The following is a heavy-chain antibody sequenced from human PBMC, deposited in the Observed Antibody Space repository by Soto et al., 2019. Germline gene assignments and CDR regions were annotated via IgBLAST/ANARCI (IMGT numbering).Heavy chain of an antibody. Sequence: GGSLRLSGAASGCTFSSYWMSWVRQAPGKGLEWVANIKQDGSEKYYVDSVKGRFTISRDNAKNSLYLQMNSLRAEDTAVYYCARHLTTGYYYYYYYMDVWGNGTTVTVSS. J-gene: IGHJ6*03. CDR1: GCTFSSYW. CDR2: IKQDGSEK. D-gene: IGHD3-22*01. V-gene: IGHV3-7*01. CDR3: ARHLTTGYYYYYYYMDV.